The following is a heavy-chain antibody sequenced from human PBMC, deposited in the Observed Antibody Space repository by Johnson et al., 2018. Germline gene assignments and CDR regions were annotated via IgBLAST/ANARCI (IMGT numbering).Heavy chain of an antibody. V-gene: IGHV3-21*01. Sequence: EVQLLESGGGLVKPGGSLRLSCAASGFTFSSYSMNWVRQAPGKGLEWVSSISSSGSYIYYADSMKGRFTISRDNAKNSLYLQMNSLRAEDTAVYYCARERRDGYNPNSDAFDIWGQGTMVTVSS. J-gene: IGHJ3*02. D-gene: IGHD5-24*01. CDR1: GFTFSSYS. CDR3: ARERRDGYNPNSDAFDI. CDR2: ISSSGSYI.